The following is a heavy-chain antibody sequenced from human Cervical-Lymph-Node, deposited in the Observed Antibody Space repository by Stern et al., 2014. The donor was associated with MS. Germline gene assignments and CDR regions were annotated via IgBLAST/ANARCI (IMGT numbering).Heavy chain of an antibody. CDR2: THRSGST. CDR1: PYSISSGYY. V-gene: IGHV4-38-2*02. D-gene: IGHD4-17*01. Sequence: QLQLQESGPRLVKPSETLSLTCSVSPYSISSGYYWAWIRQPPGKGLEGIGTTHRSGSTYYNPSLKSRVTISADTSKNQFFLMLTSVAAADTAVYYCARWGYGDYEADYWGQGTLVTVSS. CDR3: ARWGYGDYEADY. J-gene: IGHJ4*02.